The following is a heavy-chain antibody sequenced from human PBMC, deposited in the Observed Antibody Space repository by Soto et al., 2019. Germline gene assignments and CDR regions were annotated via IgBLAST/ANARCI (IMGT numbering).Heavy chain of an antibody. CDR3: AKDRAADY. J-gene: IGHJ4*02. D-gene: IGHD2-15*01. V-gene: IGHV3-30*18. Sequence: PGGSMRPSCAASGFTFSSYGMHWVRQAPGKGLEWVAVISYDGSNKYYADSVKGRFTISRDNSKNTLYLQMNSLRAEDTAVYYCAKDRAADYWGQGTLVTVSS. CDR2: ISYDGSNK. CDR1: GFTFSSYG.